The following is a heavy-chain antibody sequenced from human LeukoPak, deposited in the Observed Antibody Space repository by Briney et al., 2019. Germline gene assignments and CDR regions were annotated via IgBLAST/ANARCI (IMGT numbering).Heavy chain of an antibody. D-gene: IGHD3-22*01. J-gene: IGHJ4*02. CDR3: ARDPNYYDSRVRYL. V-gene: IGHV3-48*01. CDR1: GFTFSSYN. CDR2: ISSTSSTI. Sequence: PGGSLRLSCAVSGFTFSSYNMNWVRQAPGKGLEWVSYISSTSSTIYYVDSVKGRFTISRDNAKNSLYLQMNSLRAEDTAVYYCARDPNYYDSRVRYLGGQGTLVTVSS.